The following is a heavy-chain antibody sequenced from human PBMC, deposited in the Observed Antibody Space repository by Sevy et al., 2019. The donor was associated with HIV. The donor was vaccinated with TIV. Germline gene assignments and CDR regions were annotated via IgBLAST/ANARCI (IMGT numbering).Heavy chain of an antibody. CDR2: FSGRSSYT. J-gene: IGHJ4*02. CDR3: ARSRANYADYYFDY. D-gene: IGHD4-17*01. CDR1: EFTFSNYY. V-gene: IGHV3-11*06. Sequence: GGSLRLSCAASEFTFSNYYMTWIRQAPGKGLEWISYFSGRSSYTNYADSVRGRFTISRDNAKNLLYLQMNRLRVEDTAVYYCARSRANYADYYFDYGGQGTLVTVSS.